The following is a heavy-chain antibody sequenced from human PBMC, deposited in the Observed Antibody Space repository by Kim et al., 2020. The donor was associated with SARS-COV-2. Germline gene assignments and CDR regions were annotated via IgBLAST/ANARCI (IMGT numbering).Heavy chain of an antibody. CDR3: AKLVRQQLLGRLFSRRGHNGMDV. D-gene: IGHD6-13*01. J-gene: IGHJ6*02. V-gene: IGHV3-23*03. CDR2: IYSGGSST. CDR1: GFTFSSYA. Sequence: GGSLRLSCAASGFTFSSYAMSWVRQAPGKGLEWVSVIYSGGSSTYYADSVKGRFTISRDNSKNTLYLQMNSLRAEDTAVYYCAKLVRQQLLGRLFSRRGHNGMDVWGQGTTGTVSS.